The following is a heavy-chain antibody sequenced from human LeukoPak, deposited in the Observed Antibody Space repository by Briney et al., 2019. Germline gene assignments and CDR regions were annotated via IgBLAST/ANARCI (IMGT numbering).Heavy chain of an antibody. J-gene: IGHJ4*02. D-gene: IGHD6-13*01. CDR1: GGSISSSSYY. V-gene: IGHV4-39*01. CDR2: IYYSGST. CDR3: ARQDSSSWYGTFDY. Sequence: PSETLSLTCTVSGGSISSSSYYWGWIRQPPGKGLEWIGSIYYSGSTYYNPSLKSRVTISVDTSKNQFSLKLSSVTAADTAVYYCARQDSSSWYGTFDYWGQGTLVTVSS.